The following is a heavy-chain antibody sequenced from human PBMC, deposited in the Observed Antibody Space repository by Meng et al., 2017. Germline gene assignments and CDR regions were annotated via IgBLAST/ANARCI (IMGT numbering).Heavy chain of an antibody. J-gene: IGHJ5*02. CDR3: ARESMYNWFDP. V-gene: IGHV3-30*01. CDR2: IWYDGSNK. CDR1: GFTFSSYA. Sequence: VQLVGSGGGVVQPGRSLRLSCAASGFTFSSYAMHWVRQAPGKGLEWVAVIWYDGSNKYYADSVKGRFTISRDNSKNTLYLQMNSLRAEDTAVYYCARESMYNWFDPWGQGTLVTVSS. D-gene: IGHD6-6*01.